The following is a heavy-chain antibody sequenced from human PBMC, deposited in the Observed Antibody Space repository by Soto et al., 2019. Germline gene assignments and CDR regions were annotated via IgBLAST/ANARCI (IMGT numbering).Heavy chain of an antibody. D-gene: IGHD3-3*01. V-gene: IGHV4-59*01. CDR1: GGSISNYY. J-gene: IGHJ4*02. CDR2: IYNTGST. Sequence: QVQLQESGPGLVKPSETLSLTCTVSGGSISNYYWSWIRQPPGKGLEWIGYIYNTGSTNYNPSLKGRVSISVDTSKNQFSLKLTSVTAADTAVYYCARERRVTIFEVAPPPLAGFDSWGQGTLVTVSS. CDR3: ARERRVTIFEVAPPPLAGFDS.